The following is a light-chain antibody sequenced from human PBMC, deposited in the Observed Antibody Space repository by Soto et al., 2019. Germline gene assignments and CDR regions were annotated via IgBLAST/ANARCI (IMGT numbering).Light chain of an antibody. CDR2: KAS. CDR1: QTISSW. Sequence: EIQMTQSPSTLSVSVGDRATITCRASQTISSWLAWYQQKPGKAPRLLIYKASTLTSGVPSRFSGSGSGTEFTLTISSLQSDDFATYYCQHYNSYSEAFGQGTKVDIK. J-gene: IGKJ1*01. CDR3: QHYNSYSEA. V-gene: IGKV1-5*03.